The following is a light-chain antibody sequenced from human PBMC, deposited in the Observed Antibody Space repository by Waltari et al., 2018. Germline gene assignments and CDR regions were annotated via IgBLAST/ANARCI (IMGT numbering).Light chain of an antibody. J-gene: IGKJ2*01. CDR2: KVS. Sequence: DVVMTQSPLSLSVTLGQPASISCRSSQSLAHSDGNIYLNWFQQRPGQSPRRLIYKVSNRDSGVPDRFSGSGSGTDFTLKISRVEAEDVGVYYCMQGTHWRTFGQGTKLEIK. CDR1: QSLAHSDGNIY. V-gene: IGKV2-30*02. CDR3: MQGTHWRT.